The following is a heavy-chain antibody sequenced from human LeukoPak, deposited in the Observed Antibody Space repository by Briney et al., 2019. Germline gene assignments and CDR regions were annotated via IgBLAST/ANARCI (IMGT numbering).Heavy chain of an antibody. Sequence: GGSLRLSCAASGFTFSSYSMNWVRQAPGKGLEWVSYISSSSGTIYNADSVTGRFTISRDNAKNSLYLQMNSLRAEDTALYYCARGQGDFWGGYYYYYYMDVWGKGTTVTVSS. CDR2: ISSSSGTI. V-gene: IGHV3-48*04. J-gene: IGHJ6*03. D-gene: IGHD3-3*01. CDR3: ARGQGDFWGGYYYYYYMDV. CDR1: GFTFSSYS.